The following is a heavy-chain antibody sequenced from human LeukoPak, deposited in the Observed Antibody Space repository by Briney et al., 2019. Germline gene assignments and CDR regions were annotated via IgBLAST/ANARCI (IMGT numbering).Heavy chain of an antibody. D-gene: IGHD3-22*01. J-gene: IGHJ4*02. Sequence: SETLSLTCVVYGGXFSGYYCSWIRHPPGKGLEWIGEINHSGSTNYNPSLKSRVTISVDTSKNQFSLKLSSVTAADTAVYYCARARAHLKYYYDSSGYYYFDYWGQGTLVTVSS. CDR2: INHSGST. V-gene: IGHV4-34*01. CDR1: GGXFSGYY. CDR3: ARARAHLKYYYDSSGYYYFDY.